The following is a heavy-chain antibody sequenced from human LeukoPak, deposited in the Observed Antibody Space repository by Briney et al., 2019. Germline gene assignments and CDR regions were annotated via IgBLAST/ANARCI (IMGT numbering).Heavy chain of an antibody. Sequence: GASVKVSCKASGGTFSSYAISWVRQAPGQGLEWMGGIIPIFGTANYAQKFQGRVTITTDESTSTAYMELSSLRSEDTAVYYCARFGGPIVATIGYYYYYGMDVWGQGTTVTVSS. D-gene: IGHD5-12*01. CDR1: GGTFSSYA. V-gene: IGHV1-69*05. J-gene: IGHJ6*02. CDR2: IIPIFGTA. CDR3: ARFGGPIVATIGYYYYYGMDV.